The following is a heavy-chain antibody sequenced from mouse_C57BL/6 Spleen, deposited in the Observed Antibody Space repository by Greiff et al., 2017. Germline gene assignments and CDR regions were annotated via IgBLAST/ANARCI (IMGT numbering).Heavy chain of an antibody. J-gene: IGHJ3*01. D-gene: IGHD1-1*01. CDR2: ISSGGSYT. CDR1: GFTFSSYG. V-gene: IGHV5-6*02. Sequence: EVQLVESGGDLVKPGGSLKLSCAASGFTFSSYGMSWVRQTPDKRLEWVATISSGGSYTYYPDSVKGRFTISRDNAKNTLYLHMSSLKSEDTAMYYCARRVTTVAWFAYWGQGTLVTVSA. CDR3: ARRVTTVAWFAY.